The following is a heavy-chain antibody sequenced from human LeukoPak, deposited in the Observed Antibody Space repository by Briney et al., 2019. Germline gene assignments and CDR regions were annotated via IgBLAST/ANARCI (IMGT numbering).Heavy chain of an antibody. CDR2: ISSSSSYI. J-gene: IGHJ4*02. CDR3: ASRPVSDPSAIN. Sequence: GGSLRLSCTASGFTFSSYSMNWVRQAPGKGLEWVSSISSSSSYIYYADSVKGRFTISRDNAKNSLYLQMNSLRAEDTAVYYCASRPVSDPSAINWGQGTLVNVSS. CDR1: GFTFSSYS. V-gene: IGHV3-21*01. D-gene: IGHD1-26*01.